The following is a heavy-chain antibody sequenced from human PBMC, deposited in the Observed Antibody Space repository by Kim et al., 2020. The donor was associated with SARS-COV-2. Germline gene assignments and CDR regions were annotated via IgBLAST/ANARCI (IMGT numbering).Heavy chain of an antibody. D-gene: IGHD3-22*01. CDR2: IYSGGST. CDR3: ASSGYDSSGYRGSDAFDI. V-gene: IGHV3-53*01. Sequence: GGSLRLSCAASGFTVSSNYMSWVRQAPGKGLEWVSVIYSGGSTYYADSVKGRFTISRDNSKNTLYLQMNSLRAEDTAVYYCASSGYDSSGYRGSDAFDIWGQGTMVTVSS. J-gene: IGHJ3*02. CDR1: GFTVSSNY.